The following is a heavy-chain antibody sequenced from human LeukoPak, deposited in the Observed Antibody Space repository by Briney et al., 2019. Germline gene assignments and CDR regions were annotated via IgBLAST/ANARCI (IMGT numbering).Heavy chain of an antibody. CDR3: ARRILLSGFDI. V-gene: IGHV3-66*01. J-gene: IGHJ3*02. CDR2: IYPSGTT. D-gene: IGHD3-10*01. Sequence: GGSLRLSCAVSGFTVSSNHMGWVRQAPGKGLEWVSVIYPSGTTQYAVSVRGRFTISRDISENTLYLQMNSLRDEDTAVYFCARRILLSGFDIWGHGTMVTVSS. CDR1: GFTVSSNH.